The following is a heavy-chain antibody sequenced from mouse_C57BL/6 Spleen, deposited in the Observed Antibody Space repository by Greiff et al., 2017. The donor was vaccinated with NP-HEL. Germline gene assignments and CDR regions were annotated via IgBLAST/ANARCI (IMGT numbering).Heavy chain of an antibody. CDR3: ARQDNTVVGPLDY. D-gene: IGHD1-1*01. CDR1: GFTFSSYG. Sequence: EVQGVESGGDLVKPGGSLKLSCAASGFTFSSYGMSWVRQTPDKRLEWVATISSGGSYTYYPDSVKGRFTISRDNAKNTLYLQMSSLKSEDTAMYYCARQDNTVVGPLDYWGQGTTLTVSS. J-gene: IGHJ2*01. V-gene: IGHV5-6*01. CDR2: ISSGGSYT.